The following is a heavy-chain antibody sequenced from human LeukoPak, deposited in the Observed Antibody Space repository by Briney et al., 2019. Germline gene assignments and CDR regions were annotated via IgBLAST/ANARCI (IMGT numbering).Heavy chain of an antibody. D-gene: IGHD5-18*01. Sequence: PSETLSLTCAVYGGSFSGYYWSWIRQPPGKGLEWIGEINHSGSTNYNPSLKSRVTISVDTSKNQFSLKLSSVTAADTAMYYCARHRKADTSTDYWGQGTLVTVSS. CDR1: GGSFSGYY. CDR3: ARHRKADTSTDY. J-gene: IGHJ4*02. V-gene: IGHV4-34*01. CDR2: INHSGST.